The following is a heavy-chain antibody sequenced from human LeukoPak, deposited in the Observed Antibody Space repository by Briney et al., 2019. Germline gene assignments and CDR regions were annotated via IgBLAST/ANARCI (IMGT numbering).Heavy chain of an antibody. CDR2: IKSKTDGGTT. Sequence: GRSPRLSCAASGFTFSNAWMNWVRQAPGKGLEWVGRIKSKTDGGTTDYAAPVKGRFTISRDDSKNTLYLQMNSLKTEDTAVYYCTTADSITIFGVVTDWFDPWGQGTLVTVSS. V-gene: IGHV3-15*07. CDR3: TTADSITIFGVVTDWFDP. CDR1: GFTFSNAW. J-gene: IGHJ5*02. D-gene: IGHD3-3*01.